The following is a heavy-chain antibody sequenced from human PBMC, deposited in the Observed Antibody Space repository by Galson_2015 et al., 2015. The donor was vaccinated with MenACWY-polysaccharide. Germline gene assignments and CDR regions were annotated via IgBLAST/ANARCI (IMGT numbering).Heavy chain of an antibody. CDR2: IFHSGTT. Sequence: LSLTCAVSDYSIRSGYFWGWLRPPPGKGLEWIASIFHSGTTYYNPSLKSRVTIPVDTTKNQFSLKLSSVTAADTAVYYCARVEKYSGSFYILYWGQGTLVTVSS. J-gene: IGHJ4*02. CDR1: DYSIRSGYF. V-gene: IGHV4-38-2*01. CDR3: ARVEKYSGSFYILY. D-gene: IGHD1-26*01.